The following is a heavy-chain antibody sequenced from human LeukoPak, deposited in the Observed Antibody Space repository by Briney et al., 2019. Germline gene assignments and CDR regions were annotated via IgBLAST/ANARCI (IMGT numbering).Heavy chain of an antibody. Sequence: GASEKVLCKAAGYTFNGYYMFWVRQAPGQGLEWMGRIHPNRCGTNYAQNFQDRLTMNRDTSVSTAHIALSTVSCGHTGVYHCARGYCSGGSCYSVEHWFAPWSQGTLVTVSS. J-gene: IGHJ5*02. V-gene: IGHV1-2*05. D-gene: IGHD2-15*01. CDR3: ARGYCSGGSCYSVEHWFAP. CDR1: GYTFNGYY. CDR2: IHPNRCGT.